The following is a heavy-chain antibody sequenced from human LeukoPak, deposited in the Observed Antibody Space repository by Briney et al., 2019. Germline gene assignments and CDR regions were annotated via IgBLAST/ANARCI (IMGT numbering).Heavy chain of an antibody. Sequence: GGSLRLSCAASGFTFNNYWMSWVRQVPGKGLECVANIKQDGSEKFYVDSVKGRFTISRDNAKNSLYLQMNSLRAEDTAVYYCARPSRVSTPDYWGQGTLVTVSS. CDR1: GFTFNNYW. J-gene: IGHJ4*02. CDR2: IKQDGSEK. D-gene: IGHD2-2*01. V-gene: IGHV3-7*04. CDR3: ARPSRVSTPDY.